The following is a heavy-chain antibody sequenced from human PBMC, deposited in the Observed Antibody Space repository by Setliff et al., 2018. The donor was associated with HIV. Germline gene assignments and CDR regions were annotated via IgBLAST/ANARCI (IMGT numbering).Heavy chain of an antibody. CDR3: ARGQPQGGGTYWSAFDI. CDR2: IYYTGTT. J-gene: IGHJ3*02. V-gene: IGHV4-59*01. D-gene: IGHD1-26*01. Sequence: SETLSLTCTVSGGSISSTYWSWIRQPPGKGLEWIGYIYYTGTTDYSPSFKSRATISLDTSKTQFSLKLNSVTAADTAVYYCARGQPQGGGTYWSAFDIWGQGTMVTVSS. CDR1: GGSISSTY.